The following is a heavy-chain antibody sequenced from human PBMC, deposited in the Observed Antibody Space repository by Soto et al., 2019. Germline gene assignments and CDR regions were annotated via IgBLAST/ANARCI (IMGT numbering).Heavy chain of an antibody. J-gene: IGHJ3*02. V-gene: IGHV4-31*03. CDR1: GGSISSGGYY. D-gene: IGHD2-2*02. Sequence: QVQLQESGPGLVKPSQTLSLTCTVSGGSISSGGYYWSWIRQHPGKGLEWIGYIYYSGSTYYNPSLNSRVTISVDTSKNQFSLKLSSVTAADTAVYYCARAYCSSTSCYTYAFDIWGQGTMVTVSS. CDR2: IYYSGST. CDR3: ARAYCSSTSCYTYAFDI.